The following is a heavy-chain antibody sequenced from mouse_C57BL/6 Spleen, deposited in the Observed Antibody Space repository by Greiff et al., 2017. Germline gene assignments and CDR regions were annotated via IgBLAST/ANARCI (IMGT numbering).Heavy chain of an antibody. V-gene: IGHV1-9*01. CDR1: GYTFTGYW. CDR2: ILPGSGST. Sequence: VQLQQSGAELMKPGASVKLSCKASGYTFTGYWIEWVKQRPGHGLEWIGEILPGSGSTNYNEKFKGKATFTADTSSITAYMQLSSLTTEDSTIYSGARSKEYDYDGSWFAYWGQGTLVTVSA. D-gene: IGHD2-4*01. CDR3: ARSKEYDYDGSWFAY. J-gene: IGHJ3*01.